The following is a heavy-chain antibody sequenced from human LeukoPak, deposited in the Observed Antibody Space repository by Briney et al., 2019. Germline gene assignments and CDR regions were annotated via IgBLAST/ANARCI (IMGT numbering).Heavy chain of an antibody. V-gene: IGHV4-4*02. CDR3: ARVVLSSDSAAGPDY. J-gene: IGHJ4*02. CDR1: GGSISSSNW. CDR2: IYHSGST. D-gene: IGHD6-13*01. Sequence: SGTLSLTCAVSGGSISSSNWWSWVRQPPGKGLEWIGEIYHSGSTYYNPSLKSRVTISVDTSKNQFSLKLSSVTAADTAVYYCARVVLSSDSAAGPDYWGQGTLVTVSS.